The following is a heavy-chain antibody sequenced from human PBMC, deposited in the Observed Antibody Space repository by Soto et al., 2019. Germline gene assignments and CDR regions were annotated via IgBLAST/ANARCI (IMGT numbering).Heavy chain of an antibody. CDR2: INHSGST. CDR1: GGSLSGYY. CDR3: ARREGLHGSGSYFPFDY. V-gene: IGHV4-34*01. D-gene: IGHD3-10*01. Sequence: QVQLQQWGAGLLKPSETLSLTCAVYGGSLSGYYWSWIRQPPGKGLEWIGEINHSGSTNYNPSLKSRVTISGDTAKNQFSRKLSSGTAADTAGYYCARREGLHGSGSYFPFDYWGQGTLVTVSS. J-gene: IGHJ4*02.